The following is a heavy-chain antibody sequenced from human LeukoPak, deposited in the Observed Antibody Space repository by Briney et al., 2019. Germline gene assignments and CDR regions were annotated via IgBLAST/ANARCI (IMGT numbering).Heavy chain of an antibody. J-gene: IGHJ4*02. CDR3: ARVVRDIVVVTATFDY. D-gene: IGHD2-21*02. V-gene: IGHV1-2*02. Sequence: ASVKVSCKAAGYTFTGYYIHWLRQAPGQGLEWRGWINPNSGGTNYAQKFQGRVTMTRDTSISTAYMELSRLRSDETAVYYCARVVRDIVVVTATFDYWGQGTLVTVSS. CDR2: INPNSGGT. CDR1: GYTFTGYY.